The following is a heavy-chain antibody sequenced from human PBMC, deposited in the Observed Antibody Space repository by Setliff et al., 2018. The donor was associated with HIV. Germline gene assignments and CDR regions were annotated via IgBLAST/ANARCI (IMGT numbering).Heavy chain of an antibody. CDR3: ARVPTSSWYVTTQRTKEYFHR. V-gene: IGHV4-34*01. D-gene: IGHD6-13*01. CDR2: INHSGNT. J-gene: IGHJ1*01. CDR1: GGSISSDY. Sequence: TLSLTCTVSGGSISSDYWSWIRQPPGKGLEWIGEINHSGNTYYNPSLKSRVTISEDTSRNQFSLRLSSVTAADTAIYYCARVPTSSWYVTTQRTKEYFHRWGQGTLVTVSS.